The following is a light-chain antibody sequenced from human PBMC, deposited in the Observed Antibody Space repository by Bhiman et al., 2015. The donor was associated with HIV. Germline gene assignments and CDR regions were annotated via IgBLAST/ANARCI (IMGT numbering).Light chain of an antibody. Sequence: QSVLTQPPSVSGAPGQRITVSCTGTSSNIGAPHDVHWYQQFPGRPPKLLIFLNYNRPSGVPDRFSGSRSGTSASLDISGLQPGDEGLYICAAWDDSPSGLTWVFGGGTYVTVL. CDR3: AAWDDSPSGLTWV. V-gene: IGLV1-50*01. CDR1: SSNIGAPHD. CDR2: LNY. J-gene: IGLJ3*02.